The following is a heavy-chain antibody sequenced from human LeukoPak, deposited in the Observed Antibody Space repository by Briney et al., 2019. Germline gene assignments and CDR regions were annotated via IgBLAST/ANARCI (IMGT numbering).Heavy chain of an antibody. V-gene: IGHV3-7*01. Sequence: GGSLRLSCAASGFTFSNYWMSWVRQAPGKGLEWVANIKQDGSEKYYVDSVKGRFTISRDNAKNSLYLQMNSLRAEDTAVYYCARNPIYGSGSYGDYFDYWGQGTLVTVSS. CDR1: GFTFSNYW. CDR3: ARNPIYGSGSYGDYFDY. J-gene: IGHJ4*02. CDR2: IKQDGSEK. D-gene: IGHD3-10*01.